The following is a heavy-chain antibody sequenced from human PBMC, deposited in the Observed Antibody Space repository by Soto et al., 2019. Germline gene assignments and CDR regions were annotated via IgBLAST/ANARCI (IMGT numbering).Heavy chain of an antibody. CDR1: GGSVNSGNYY. Sequence: QVQLQQWGAGLLKPSETLSLTCAVFGGSVNSGNYYWSWIRQPPGKGLEWIGEMSHSGGTHFNPSLKGRVTLSVDTPKHQFSLKMSSVTAADTALYYCARVERGTATTVVDAFDIWGPGTMVTVSS. CDR2: MSHSGGT. J-gene: IGHJ3*02. D-gene: IGHD1-1*01. CDR3: ARVERGTATTVVDAFDI. V-gene: IGHV4-34*01.